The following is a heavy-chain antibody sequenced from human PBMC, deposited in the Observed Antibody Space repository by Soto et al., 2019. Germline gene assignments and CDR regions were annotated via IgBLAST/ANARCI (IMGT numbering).Heavy chain of an antibody. J-gene: IGHJ6*02. CDR3: ARHTAYCAGCSCHWDYRMDI. CDR2: TDPADSAT. Sequence: PGESLKISCMPSGYSFTHYWICWVRQMPGKGLAWLEITDPADSATQYCPSFQGQVTISADKSLRTAYLHWKRLSASDTPTYYCARHTAYCAGCSCHWDYRMDILDPGATGDVSS. V-gene: IGHV5-51*01. D-gene: IGHD2-21*01. CDR1: GYSFTHYW.